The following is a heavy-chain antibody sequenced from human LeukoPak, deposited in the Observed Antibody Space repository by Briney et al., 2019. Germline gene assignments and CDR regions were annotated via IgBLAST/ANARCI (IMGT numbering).Heavy chain of an antibody. CDR3: AELGITMIGGV. Sequence: GGSLRLSCAASGFTLSNAWMNWVRQAPGKGPEWVSYISSSGSTIYYADSVKGRFTISRDNAKNSLYLQMNSLRAEDTAVYYCAELGITMIGGVWGKGTTVTISS. CDR1: GFTLSNAW. V-gene: IGHV3-48*04. J-gene: IGHJ6*04. D-gene: IGHD3-10*02. CDR2: ISSSGSTI.